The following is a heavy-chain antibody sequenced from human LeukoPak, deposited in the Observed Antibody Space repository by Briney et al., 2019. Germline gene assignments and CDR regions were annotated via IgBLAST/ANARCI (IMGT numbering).Heavy chain of an antibody. D-gene: IGHD1-26*01. J-gene: IGHJ4*02. V-gene: IGHV3-66*01. CDR3: AKETGGSSDY. Sequence: GGSLRLSCAASGFTVSDNYMSWVRQAPGKGLEWVSVVSSGGSTYYAGSVKGRFTISRDNSKNTLYLQMNSLRAEDTAVYYCAKETGGSSDYWGQGTLVTVSS. CDR2: VSSGGST. CDR1: GFTVSDNY.